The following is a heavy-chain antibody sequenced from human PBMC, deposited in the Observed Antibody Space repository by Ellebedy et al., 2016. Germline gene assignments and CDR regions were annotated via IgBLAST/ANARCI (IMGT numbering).Heavy chain of an antibody. V-gene: IGHV4-4*08. CDR1: GGSMSSYY. Sequence: SETLSLXXNVSGGSMSSYYWNWIRQTPGKGLDWIGYIYPTGNTNYNPSLKSRVIISLDTSKNQFSLSLLSVTAADTAIYYCARSTRKGYFYYGLGVWGQGTTVTVS. J-gene: IGHJ6*02. CDR2: IYPTGNT. D-gene: IGHD6-13*01. CDR3: ARSTRKGYFYYGLGV.